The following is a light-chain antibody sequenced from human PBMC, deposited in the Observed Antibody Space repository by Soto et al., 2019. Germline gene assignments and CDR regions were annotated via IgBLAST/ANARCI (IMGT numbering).Light chain of an antibody. J-gene: IGKJ4*01. CDR3: QQYNNWPRT. Sequence: EIVMTQSPATLSVSPGERATLSCRASQSISTNLAWYQQKPGQAPRLLIYGASTRATSIPARFSGSGSGTEFTLTISSLQSEDFVVYFCQQYNNWPRTFGGGTKVDIK. CDR1: QSISTN. CDR2: GAS. V-gene: IGKV3-15*01.